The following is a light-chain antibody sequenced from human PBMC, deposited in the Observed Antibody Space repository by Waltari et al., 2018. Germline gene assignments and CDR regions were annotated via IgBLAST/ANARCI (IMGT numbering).Light chain of an antibody. J-gene: IGKJ4*01. CDR3: QQYHSYSIT. V-gene: IGKV1-5*03. CDR2: QAS. CDR1: QSISSS. Sequence: EIQLTQSASTLSASVGDRVTITCRARQSISSSLAWYQQKPGKAPKFLIYQASTLESGVPSRFSGSGSGTEFTLTISSLHPDDFATYYCQQYHSYSITFGGGTKVEI.